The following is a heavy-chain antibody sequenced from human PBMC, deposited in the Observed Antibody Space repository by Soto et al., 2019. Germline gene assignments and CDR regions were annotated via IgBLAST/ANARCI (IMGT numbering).Heavy chain of an antibody. J-gene: IGHJ6*02. Sequence: PSETLSLTCTVSCGSISSGGYYWSWIRQHPGKGLEWIGYIYYSGSTYYNPSLKSRVTISVDTSKNQFSLKLSSVAAADTAVYYCASHRYPNYYGMDVWGQGTTVTVSS. D-gene: IGHD1-1*01. CDR3: ASHRYPNYYGMDV. V-gene: IGHV4-31*03. CDR1: CGSISSGGYY. CDR2: IYYSGST.